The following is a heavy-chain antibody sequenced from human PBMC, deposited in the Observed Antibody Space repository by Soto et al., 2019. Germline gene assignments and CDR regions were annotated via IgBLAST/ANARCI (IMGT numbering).Heavy chain of an antibody. J-gene: IGHJ5*02. CDR3: AREQGLVVTADNWFDP. D-gene: IGHD2-21*02. V-gene: IGHV4-4*07. Sequence: SGTLTLYGTASVRTFSDYSWVWIRQPAGKGLEWIGGIFGIGLTTYNPSVMAGITMLSDTSKNQFSLKLNYGIRADTAVYSCAREQGLVVTADNWFDPWGQGNMVTVSS. CDR2: IFGIGLT. CDR1: VRTFSDYS.